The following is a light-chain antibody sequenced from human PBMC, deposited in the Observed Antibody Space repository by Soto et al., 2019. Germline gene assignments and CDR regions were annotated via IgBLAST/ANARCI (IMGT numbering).Light chain of an antibody. J-gene: IGKJ1*01. CDR2: AAS. Sequence: DIQMTQSPSSLSASVGDRVTITCRASQSISSYLNCYQQKPGKAPKLLIYAASSLQTGVPSRFSGRGSGTVFTITISSLQPEDFATYYCQQSCSTPPWTFGQGTKVEIK. CDR3: QQSCSTPPWT. V-gene: IGKV1-39*01. CDR1: QSISSY.